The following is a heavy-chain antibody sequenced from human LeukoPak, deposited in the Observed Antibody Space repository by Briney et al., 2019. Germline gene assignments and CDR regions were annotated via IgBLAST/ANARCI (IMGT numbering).Heavy chain of an antibody. J-gene: IGHJ3*02. CDR2: IQYDGSSK. CDR1: GFTFSSYG. D-gene: IGHD5-24*01. CDR3: AKAFHDYNGREAFDI. V-gene: IGHV3-30*02. Sequence: GGSLRLSCAASGFTFSSYGMYWVRQAPGKGLEWVTFIQYDGSSKYYADSVKGRFTISRDNSKNTLYLQMNSLRAEDTAVYYCAKAFHDYNGREAFDIWGQGTMVTVSS.